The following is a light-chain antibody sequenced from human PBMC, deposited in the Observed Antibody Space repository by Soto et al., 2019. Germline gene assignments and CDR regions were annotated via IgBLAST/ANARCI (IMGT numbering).Light chain of an antibody. CDR2: EAT. CDR3: QQYSTYWT. CDR1: QSISTW. V-gene: IGKV1-5*01. J-gene: IGKJ1*01. Sequence: GDRVTITCRASQSISTWLAWYQQKPGKAPKLLIFEATTLETGVPSRFSGSGSGTDFALTITSLQPDDLATYYCQQYSTYWTFGQGTKVEVK.